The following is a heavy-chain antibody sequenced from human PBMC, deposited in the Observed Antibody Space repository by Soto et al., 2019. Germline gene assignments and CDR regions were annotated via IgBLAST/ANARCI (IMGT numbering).Heavy chain of an antibody. CDR2: ISSSSSYI. V-gene: IGHV3-21*01. Sequence: GGSLRLSCAASGFTFSSYSMNWVRQAPGKGLEWVSSISSSSSYIYYADSVKGRFTISRDNAKNSLYLQMNSLRAEDTAVYYCARDSSSGYYWPWYFDYWGQGTLVTVSS. CDR3: ARDSSSGYYWPWYFDY. CDR1: GFTFSSYS. D-gene: IGHD3-22*01. J-gene: IGHJ4*02.